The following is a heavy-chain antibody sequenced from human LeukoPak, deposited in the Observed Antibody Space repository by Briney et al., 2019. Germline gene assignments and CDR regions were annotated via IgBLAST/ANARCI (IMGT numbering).Heavy chain of an antibody. CDR1: GFTFSSYA. CDR2: ISGSGGST. D-gene: IGHD3-3*01. V-gene: IGHV3-23*01. J-gene: IGHJ4*02. CDR3: AKDFWSGYYDY. Sequence: GGSLRLXCAASGFTFSSYAMRWVRQAPGKGLEWVSAISGSGGSTYYADSVKGRFTISRDNSKNTLYLQMNSLRAEDTAVYYCAKDFWSGYYDYWGQGTLVTVSS.